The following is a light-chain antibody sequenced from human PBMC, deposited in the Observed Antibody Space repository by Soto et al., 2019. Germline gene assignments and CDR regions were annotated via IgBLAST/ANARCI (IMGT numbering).Light chain of an antibody. CDR1: QSISSY. Sequence: IQMTQSPSSLSASVGDRVTITCRASQSISSYLNWYQQKPGKAPKLLIYAASSLQSGVPSRFSGSGSGTDFTLTIRSLQPEDFATYYCQQSYSTARTFGQGTKVEIK. CDR2: AAS. J-gene: IGKJ1*01. V-gene: IGKV1-39*01. CDR3: QQSYSTART.